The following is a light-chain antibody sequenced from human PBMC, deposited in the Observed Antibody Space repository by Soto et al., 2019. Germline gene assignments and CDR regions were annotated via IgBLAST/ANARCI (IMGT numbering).Light chain of an antibody. V-gene: IGLV2-14*01. CDR2: EVF. CDR3: SSYTTNNAHV. CDR1: SNDVGAFDY. Sequence: QSALTQPASVSASPGQSISISCTGTSNDVGAFDYVSWYQQHPGKAPKLIIFEVFNRPSGVSTRFSGSKSGSTASLTISGLQAEDEAEYFCSSYTTNNAHVFGGGTKLTVL. J-gene: IGLJ2*01.